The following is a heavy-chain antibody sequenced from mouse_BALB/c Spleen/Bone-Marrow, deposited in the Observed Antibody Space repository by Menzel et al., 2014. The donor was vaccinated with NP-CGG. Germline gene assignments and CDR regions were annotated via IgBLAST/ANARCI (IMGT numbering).Heavy chain of an antibody. CDR1: GFDFSRYW. D-gene: IGHD1-1*01. Sequence: EVKVEESGGGLVQPGGSLKLSCAASGFDFSRYWMSWVRQAPGKGLEWIGEVNPDSSTINYTPSLKDKFIISRDNAKNTLYLQMSKVRSEDTALYYCARLGYYGSMGYWGQGTTLTVSS. J-gene: IGHJ2*01. CDR2: VNPDSSTI. CDR3: ARLGYYGSMGY. V-gene: IGHV4-1*02.